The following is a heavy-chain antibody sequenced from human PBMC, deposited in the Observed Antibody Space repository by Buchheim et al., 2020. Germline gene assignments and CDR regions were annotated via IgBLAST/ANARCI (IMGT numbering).Heavy chain of an antibody. V-gene: IGHV4-39*06. Sequence: LQLQESGPGLVKPSETLSLTCTVSGGSISSNTYHWGWIRRPPGKGLEWIGSVYYSATTYYSTSLKSRVTISVDSPKNQFPLKLTFVTAADTAVYYCASIGAYIYGSNWGFFDSWGPGAL. CDR2: VYYSATT. D-gene: IGHD5-18*01. J-gene: IGHJ4*02. CDR1: GGSISSNTYH. CDR3: ASIGAYIYGSNWGFFDS.